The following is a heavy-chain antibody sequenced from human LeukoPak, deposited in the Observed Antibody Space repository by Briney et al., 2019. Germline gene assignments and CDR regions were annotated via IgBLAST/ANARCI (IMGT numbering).Heavy chain of an antibody. Sequence: ASVKVSCKASGYTFTGYYMHWVRQAPGQGLEWMGGFDPEDGETIYAQKFQGRVTMTEDTSTDTAYMELSSLRSEDTAVYYCATARDYYYYGMDVWGQGTTVTVSS. CDR3: ATARDYYYYGMDV. J-gene: IGHJ6*02. V-gene: IGHV1-24*01. CDR1: GYTFTGYY. CDR2: FDPEDGET.